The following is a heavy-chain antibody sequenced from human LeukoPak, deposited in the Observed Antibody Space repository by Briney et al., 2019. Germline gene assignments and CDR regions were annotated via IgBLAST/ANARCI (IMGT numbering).Heavy chain of an antibody. CDR3: AKDPCSGGSCYLFDY. V-gene: IGHV3-23*01. Sequence: GGSLRLSCAASGFTFSSYAMSWVRQAPGKGLEWVSAISGSGGSTYYADSVKGRFTISRDNSKNTLYLQMNSLRAEDTAVYYCAKDPCSGGSCYLFDYWGQGTLVTVSS. CDR2: ISGSGGST. CDR1: GFTFSSYA. D-gene: IGHD2-15*01. J-gene: IGHJ4*02.